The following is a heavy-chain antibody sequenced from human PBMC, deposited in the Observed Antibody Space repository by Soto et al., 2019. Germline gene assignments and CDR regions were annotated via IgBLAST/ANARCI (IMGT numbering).Heavy chain of an antibody. D-gene: IGHD2-2*01. CDR1: GFTFSSYG. V-gene: IGHV3-30*18. CDR2: ISYDGSNK. CDR3: AKDRGRGIVVVPAAMYYYYGMDV. J-gene: IGHJ6*02. Sequence: PGGSLRLSCAASGFTFSSYGMHWVRQAPGKGLEWVAVISYDGSNKYYADSVKGRFTISRDNSENTLYLQMNSLRAEDTAVYYCAKDRGRGIVVVPAAMYYYYGMDVWGQGTTVTVSS.